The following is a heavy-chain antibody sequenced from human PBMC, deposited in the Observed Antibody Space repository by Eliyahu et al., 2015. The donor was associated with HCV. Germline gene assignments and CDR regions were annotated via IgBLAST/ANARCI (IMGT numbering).Heavy chain of an antibody. D-gene: IGHD3-3*01. J-gene: IGHJ6*02. Sequence: QVQLVQSGAEVKKPGSSVKVSCKASGGXFSXYAIXWVRQAPGQGLEWMGGIIPIFGTANYAQKFQGRVTITADESTSTAYMELSSLRSEDTAVYYCARVRDFGVVPGGYYYYGMDVWGQGTTVTVSS. V-gene: IGHV1-69*01. CDR2: IIPIFGTA. CDR3: ARVRDFGVVPGGYYYYGMDV. CDR1: GGXFSXYA.